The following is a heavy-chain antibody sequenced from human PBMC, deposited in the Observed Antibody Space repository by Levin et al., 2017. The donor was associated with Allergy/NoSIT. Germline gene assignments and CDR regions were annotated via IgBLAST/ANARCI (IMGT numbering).Heavy chain of an antibody. CDR3: ARVQTDPPDY. Sequence: HPGGSLRPSCAASGFTFSNHWMNWVRQAPGKGLEYVANIKYDGSEKYYVESVKGRFTISRDNAKNSLYLQMDNLRGDDTALYYCARVQTDPPDYWGQGTLVTVSS. J-gene: IGHJ4*02. CDR1: GFTFSNHW. CDR2: IKYDGSEK. V-gene: IGHV3-7*04.